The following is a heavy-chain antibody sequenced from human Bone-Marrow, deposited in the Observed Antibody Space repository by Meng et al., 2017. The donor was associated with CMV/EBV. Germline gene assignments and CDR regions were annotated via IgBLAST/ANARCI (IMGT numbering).Heavy chain of an antibody. Sequence: GESLKISCAASGFTFSTNNMNWVRQAPGKGLEWVSSISRSGNNIHYADSLRGRLTISRDNAKNSLYLQMNNLRAEDTAVYYCAARNNDYYGMDVWGRGTTVTVSS. D-gene: IGHD1/OR15-1a*01. J-gene: IGHJ6*02. V-gene: IGHV3-21*01. CDR2: ISRSGNNI. CDR3: AARNNDYYGMDV. CDR1: GFTFSTNN.